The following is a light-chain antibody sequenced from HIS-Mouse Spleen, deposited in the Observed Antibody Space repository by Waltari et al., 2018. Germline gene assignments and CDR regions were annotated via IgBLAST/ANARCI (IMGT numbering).Light chain of an antibody. CDR2: DDS. Sequence: SYELTQPPSVSVSPGQTARITCSGDALPKKYAYWYQQKPGQAPVRVIYDDSKRPSGIPERFSGSSSGTMATLTISGAQVEDEADYYCYSTDSSGNHRVFGGGTKLTVL. CDR1: ALPKKY. V-gene: IGLV3-10*01. CDR3: YSTDSSGNHRV. J-gene: IGLJ2*01.